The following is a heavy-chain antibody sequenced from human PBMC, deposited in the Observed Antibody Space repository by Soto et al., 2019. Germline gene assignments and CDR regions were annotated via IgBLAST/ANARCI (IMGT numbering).Heavy chain of an antibody. CDR3: ARLSVFDSSGYYPKQGFDY. J-gene: IGHJ4*02. D-gene: IGHD3-22*01. V-gene: IGHV2-5*02. Sequence: QITLKESGPTLVKPTQILTLTCTLSGFSLSTRGVGVGWIRQPPGKAPEWLALIYWDDDKRYSPSLKSRLTIIRDTSKNQVLLIMPNRDPVDTATYYCARLSVFDSSGYYPKQGFDYWGQGTLVTVSS. CDR2: IYWDDDK. CDR1: GFSLSTRGVG.